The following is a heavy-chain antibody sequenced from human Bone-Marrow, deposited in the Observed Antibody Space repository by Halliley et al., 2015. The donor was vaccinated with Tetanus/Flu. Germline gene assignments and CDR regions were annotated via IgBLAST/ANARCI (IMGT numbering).Heavy chain of an antibody. V-gene: IGHV4-31*02. Sequence: LEWIGYIPYSGFAYYNPSLKSRTTISVDTSKNQFSLELTSVTGADSAIYYCARDAPHVLGYFQHWGQGSLVTVSS. J-gene: IGHJ1*01. CDR3: ARDAPHVLGYFQH. CDR2: IPYSGFA. D-gene: IGHD3-16*01.